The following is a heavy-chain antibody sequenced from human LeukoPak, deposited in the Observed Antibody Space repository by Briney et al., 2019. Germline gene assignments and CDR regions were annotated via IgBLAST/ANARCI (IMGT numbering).Heavy chain of an antibody. CDR3: ARVIDGYNLDY. CDR2: IIPILGIA. CDR1: GGTFSSYA. Sequence: ASVKVSCKASGGTFSSYAISWVRQAPGQGLEWMGRIIPILGIANYAQKFQGRVTITADKSTSTAYMELSSLRSEDTAVYYCARVIDGYNLDYWGQGTLVTVSS. J-gene: IGHJ4*02. V-gene: IGHV1-69*04. D-gene: IGHD5-24*01.